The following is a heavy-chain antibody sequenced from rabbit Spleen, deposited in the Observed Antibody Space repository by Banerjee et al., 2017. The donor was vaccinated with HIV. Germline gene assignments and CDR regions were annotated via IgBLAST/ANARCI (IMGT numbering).Heavy chain of an antibody. CDR3: ASDINGYGAFDL. D-gene: IGHD6-1*01. CDR2: IYSAKTTT. CDR1: GFSLNDWHV. V-gene: IGHV1S45*01. J-gene: IGHJ4*01. Sequence: QEQLVESGGGLVQPEGSLTLTCTASGFSLNDWHVMRWVRQAPGKGLEWIATIYSAKTTTYYATWAKGRFTISKTSSTTVTLQMTNLTAADTATYFCASDINGYGAFDLWGQGTLVTVS.